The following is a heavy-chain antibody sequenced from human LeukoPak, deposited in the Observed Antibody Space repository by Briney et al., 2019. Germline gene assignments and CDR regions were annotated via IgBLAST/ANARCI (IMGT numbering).Heavy chain of an antibody. J-gene: IGHJ4*02. D-gene: IGHD3-22*01. V-gene: IGHV3-23*01. CDR1: GFTFSSYA. CDR3: ARDHDSSGRVVILDY. CDR2: ISGSGGST. Sequence: QSGGSLRLSCAASGFTFSSYAMSWVRQAPGKGLEWVSAISGSGGSTYYADSVKGRFTISRDNSKNTLYLQMNSLRAEDTAVYYCARDHDSSGRVVILDYWGQGTLVTVSS.